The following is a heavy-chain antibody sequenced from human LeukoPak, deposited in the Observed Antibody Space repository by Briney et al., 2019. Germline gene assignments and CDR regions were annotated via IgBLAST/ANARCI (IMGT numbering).Heavy chain of an antibody. D-gene: IGHD1-26*01. J-gene: IGHJ4*02. V-gene: IGHV3-33*01. CDR1: GFTFSSYG. CDR3: AREGGGAAAFDY. CDR2: IWYDGSNK. Sequence: PGGSLRLSCAASGFTFSSYGMHWVRQAPGKGLEWVAVIWYDGSNKYYADSVKGRFTISRDNSKNTLYLQMNSLRAEDTAEYYCAREGGGAAAFDYWGQGTLVTVSS.